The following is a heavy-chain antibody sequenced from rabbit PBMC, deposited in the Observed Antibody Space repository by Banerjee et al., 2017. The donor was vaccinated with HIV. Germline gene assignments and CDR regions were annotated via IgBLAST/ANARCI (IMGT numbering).Heavy chain of an antibody. J-gene: IGHJ4*01. CDR2: IYSGSGGST. CDR3: ARDFAL. CDR1: GIDFSSGYY. V-gene: IGHV1S40*01. Sequence: QSLEESGGDLVKPEGSLTLTCTTSGIDFSSGYYMCWVRQAPGKGLEWIACIYSGSGGSTYYANWAKGRFTISKTSSTTVTLQMTSLTAADTATYFCARDFALWGPGTLVTVS.